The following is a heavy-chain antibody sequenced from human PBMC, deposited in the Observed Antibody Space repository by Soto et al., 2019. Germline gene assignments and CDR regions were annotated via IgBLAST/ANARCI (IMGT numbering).Heavy chain of an antibody. D-gene: IGHD3-22*01. Sequence: GGSLRLSCAASGFSVSTNFMNWVRQAPGKGLEWLSVIFPGGSTYYADSVKGRFTISRDNSKNTLYLQMSSLRAEDTAVYYCVKEGYYYDSSGYYYGWFDPWGQGTLVTVSS. J-gene: IGHJ5*02. CDR3: VKEGYYYDSSGYYYGWFDP. CDR1: GFSVSTNF. V-gene: IGHV3-53*05. CDR2: IFPGGST.